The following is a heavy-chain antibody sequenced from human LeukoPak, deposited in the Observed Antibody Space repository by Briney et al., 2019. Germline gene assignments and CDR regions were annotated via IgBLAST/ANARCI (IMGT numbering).Heavy chain of an antibody. CDR1: GFTFSSYA. V-gene: IGHV3-23*01. CDR3: AKHSEVGSWYPIAWYFDL. Sequence: TGRCLRLSCAVSGFTFSSYAMSWVRQAPGKWLEWVSAISGSGGSTYYADSVKGRFTISRDNSKNTLYLQMNSLRAEDTAVYYCAKHSEVGSWYPIAWYFDLWGRGTLVTVSS. J-gene: IGHJ2*01. CDR2: ISGSGGST. D-gene: IGHD6-13*01.